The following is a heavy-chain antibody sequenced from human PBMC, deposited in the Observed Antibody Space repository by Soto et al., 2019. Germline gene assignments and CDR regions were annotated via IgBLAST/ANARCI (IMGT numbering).Heavy chain of an antibody. Sequence: SETLSLTCGVSVFSIQTSYFWGWIRQPPGRGLEWIGLISHSGRAISHPSFASRATISLDTTNNAFSLTLKSVTAADTAVYYCARGRSFRLVGVPLDSWGQGTLVTVSS. V-gene: IGHV4-38-2*01. CDR1: VFSIQTSYF. CDR3: ARGRSFRLVGVPLDS. D-gene: IGHD3-16*02. CDR2: ISHSGRA. J-gene: IGHJ4*02.